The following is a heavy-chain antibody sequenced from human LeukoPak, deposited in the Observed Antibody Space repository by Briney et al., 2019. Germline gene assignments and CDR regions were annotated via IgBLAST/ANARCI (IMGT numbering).Heavy chain of an antibody. CDR2: ISGSGGST. Sequence: GGSLRLSCAASGFTFSSYGMSWVRQAPGKGLEWVSAISGSGGSTYYADSVKGRFTISRDNSKNTLYLQMNSLRAEDTAVYYCAIAFRTMVRGPTGYWGQGTLVTVSS. CDR1: GFTFSSYG. J-gene: IGHJ4*02. V-gene: IGHV3-23*01. CDR3: AIAFRTMVRGPTGY. D-gene: IGHD3-10*01.